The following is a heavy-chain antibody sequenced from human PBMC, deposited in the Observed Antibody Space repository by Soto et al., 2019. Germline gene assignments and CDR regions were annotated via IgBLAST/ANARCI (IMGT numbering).Heavy chain of an antibody. Sequence: ASETLSLTCTVSGGSISSYYWSWIRQPPGKGLEWIGYIYYSGSTNYNPSLKSRVTISVDTSKNQFYLKLSSVTAADTAVYYCARRLFGSRRYSSSLQNVFNIGGKGKMATVS. D-gene: IGHD6-13*01. CDR2: IYYSGST. J-gene: IGHJ3*02. CDR1: GGSISSYY. CDR3: ARRLFGSRRYSSSLQNVFNI. V-gene: IGHV4-59*08.